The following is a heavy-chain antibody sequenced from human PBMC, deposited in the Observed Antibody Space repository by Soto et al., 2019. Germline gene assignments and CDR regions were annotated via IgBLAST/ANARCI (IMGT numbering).Heavy chain of an antibody. Sequence: QVQLVQSGAEVKKPGASVKVSCKVSGYTLTELSMHWVRQAPGKGLEWMGGFDPEDGETIYAQKFQGRVTMTEDTSTDTAYMELSSLRSEDTAVYYCTTFKWELLRGNLRYYYGMDVWGQGTTVTVSS. D-gene: IGHD1-26*01. CDR1: GYTLTELS. J-gene: IGHJ6*02. CDR2: FDPEDGET. V-gene: IGHV1-24*01. CDR3: TTFKWELLRGNLRYYYGMDV.